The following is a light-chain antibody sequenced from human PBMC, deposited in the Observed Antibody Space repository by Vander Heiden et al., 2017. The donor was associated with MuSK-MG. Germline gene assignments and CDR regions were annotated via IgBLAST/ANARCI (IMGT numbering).Light chain of an antibody. CDR3: QQRVNWPIT. J-gene: IGKJ5*01. CDR1: QSVSSY. V-gene: IGKV3-11*01. CDR2: DAS. Sequence: EIVLTQSPATLSLSPGERATLSCRASQSVSSYLAWYQQKPGQAPRLLIYDASNMPTGIPVRFSGSGSGTDFTLTISSLEPEDFAVYYCQQRVNWPITFGQGTRLEIK.